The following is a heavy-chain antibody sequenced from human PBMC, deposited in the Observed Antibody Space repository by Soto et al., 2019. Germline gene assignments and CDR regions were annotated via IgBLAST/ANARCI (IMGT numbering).Heavy chain of an antibody. Sequence: PGGSLRLSCAASGFTFSSYSMNWVRQAPGKGLEWVSSISSSSSYIYYADSVKGRLTISRDNAKNSLYLQMNSLRAEDTAVYYCARLRVAGPRTNYYYGMDVWGQGTTVTVSS. V-gene: IGHV3-21*01. CDR3: ARLRVAGPRTNYYYGMDV. CDR2: ISSSSSYI. D-gene: IGHD2-15*01. J-gene: IGHJ6*02. CDR1: GFTFSSYS.